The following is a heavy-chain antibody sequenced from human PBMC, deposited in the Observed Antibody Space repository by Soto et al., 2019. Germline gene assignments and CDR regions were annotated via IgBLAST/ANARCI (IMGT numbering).Heavy chain of an antibody. CDR1: GGTFGNSA. D-gene: IGHD6-25*01. Sequence: QVQLVQSGAEVKKPGSSVTVSCKASGGTFGNSAISWVRQAPGQGLEWMGGISPIFPTPDYAQKFQGRVTITADESTTTAYMELTSLKSEDTAVYYCARDKERQQLGGNSYYGIDVWGQGTRVSVSS. V-gene: IGHV1-69*12. CDR2: ISPIFPTP. CDR3: ARDKERQQLGGNSYYGIDV. J-gene: IGHJ6*02.